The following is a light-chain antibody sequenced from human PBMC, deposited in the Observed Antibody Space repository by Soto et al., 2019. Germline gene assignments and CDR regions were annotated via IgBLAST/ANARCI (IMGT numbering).Light chain of an antibody. V-gene: IGLV2-14*01. CDR3: SSYTAASTLDVV. CDR1: SSDGNS. J-gene: IGLJ2*01. Sequence: QSVLTQPSSVSGSPGQSITISCTGISSDGNSVSWYQQHPGKSPKLIIYEVTNRPSGVSNRFSGSKSDYTASLTISGLQAEDEADYYCSSYTAASTLDVVFGGETKVTVL. CDR2: EVT.